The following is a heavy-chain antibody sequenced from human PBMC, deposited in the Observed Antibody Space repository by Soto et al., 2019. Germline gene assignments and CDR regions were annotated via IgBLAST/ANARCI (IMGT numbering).Heavy chain of an antibody. Sequence: QVQLVESGGGVVQPGRSLRLSCAASGFTFSSSGMHWVRQAPGKGLEWVSVISFDGSKKYYAASVKGRFTISRDNSEHTVYLQMNSLTPEDTAVYDCAKRHTNGWYYFDNWGQGTLVTVSS. CDR1: GFTFSSSG. CDR3: AKRHTNGWYYFDN. CDR2: ISFDGSKK. V-gene: IGHV3-30*18. D-gene: IGHD2-8*01. J-gene: IGHJ4*02.